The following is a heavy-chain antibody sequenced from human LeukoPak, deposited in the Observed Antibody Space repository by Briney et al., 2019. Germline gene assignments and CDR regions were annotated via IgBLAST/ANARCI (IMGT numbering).Heavy chain of an antibody. CDR2: IKQDGSEK. Sequence: GGSLRLPCAASGFTFSRYWMSWVRQAPGKGLEWVANIKQDGSEKYYVDSVKGRFTISRDNAKNSLYLQMNSLRAEDTAVYYCAKVVSSGWYYFYFDYWGQGTLVTVSS. J-gene: IGHJ4*02. CDR3: AKVVSSGWYYFYFDY. V-gene: IGHV3-7*03. D-gene: IGHD6-19*01. CDR1: GFTFSRYW.